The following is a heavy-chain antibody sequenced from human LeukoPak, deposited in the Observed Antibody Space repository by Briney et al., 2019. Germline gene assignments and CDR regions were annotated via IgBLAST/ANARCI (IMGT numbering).Heavy chain of an antibody. J-gene: IGHJ5*02. V-gene: IGHV1-2*02. CDR2: ISPNSGDT. Sequence: GASVKVSCKASGYTFSGFHLHWVRQAPGQGLEWIGRISPNSGDTNYGQKFQGRVTVTRDTSISTAYMELSSLRSDDTAVYYCATESTGLFLQDPWGQGTLVTVSS. D-gene: IGHD2/OR15-2a*01. CDR1: GYTFSGFH. CDR3: ATESTGLFLQDP.